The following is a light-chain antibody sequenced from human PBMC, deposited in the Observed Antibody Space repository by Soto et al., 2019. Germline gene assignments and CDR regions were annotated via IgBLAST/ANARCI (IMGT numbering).Light chain of an antibody. CDR1: QSISNY. Sequence: DIQMTQSPSSLSASVGDRVTITCRASQSISNYLNWYQQKPGKAPKLLIYAASSLQSGVPSRFSGSGSGTDFPLTISSLQPEDFATYYCHQSYNTPLTFGRGTKVEIK. V-gene: IGKV1-39*01. CDR2: AAS. J-gene: IGKJ4*01. CDR3: HQSYNTPLT.